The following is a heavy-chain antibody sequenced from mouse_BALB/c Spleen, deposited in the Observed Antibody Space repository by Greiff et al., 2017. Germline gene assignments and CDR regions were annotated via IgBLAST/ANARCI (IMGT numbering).Heavy chain of an antibody. CDR2: IEPENGDT. J-gene: IGHJ4*01. Sequence: VQLQQSGAELVRSGASVKLSCTASGFNIKDYYMHWVKQRPEQGLEWIGWIEPENGDTEYAPKFQGKATMTADTSSNTAYLQLSSLTSEDTAVYYCNAGGNSHYYAMDYWGQGTSVTVSS. CDR1: GFNIKDYY. V-gene: IGHV14-4*02. D-gene: IGHD2-1*01. CDR3: NAGGNSHYYAMDY.